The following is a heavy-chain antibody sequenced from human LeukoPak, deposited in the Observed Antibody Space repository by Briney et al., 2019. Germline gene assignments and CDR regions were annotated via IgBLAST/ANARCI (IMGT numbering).Heavy chain of an antibody. D-gene: IGHD6-6*01. CDR3: ARGAAPDS. Sequence: SETLSLTCTVSGDSISSGYYWGWIRQPPGKGLEWIGSIYHSGSTYDNPSLKSRVTISVDTSKNQFSLKLSSVTAADTAIYYCARGAAPDSWGQGTLVTVSS. CDR1: GDSISSGYY. CDR2: IYHSGST. J-gene: IGHJ4*02. V-gene: IGHV4-38-2*02.